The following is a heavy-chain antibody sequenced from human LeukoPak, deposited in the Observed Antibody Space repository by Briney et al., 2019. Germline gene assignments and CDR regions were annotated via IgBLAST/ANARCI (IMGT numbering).Heavy chain of an antibody. J-gene: IGHJ4*02. V-gene: IGHV4-59*08. D-gene: IGHD3-16*01. CDR1: GGSISSYY. Sequence: SETLSLTCTVSGGSISSYYWSWIRQPPGKGLEWIGYIYYSGSTNHNPSLKSRVTISVDTSKNQFSLKLSSVTAADTAVYYCATTLGQDYWGQGTLVTVSS. CDR2: IYYSGST. CDR3: ATTLGQDY.